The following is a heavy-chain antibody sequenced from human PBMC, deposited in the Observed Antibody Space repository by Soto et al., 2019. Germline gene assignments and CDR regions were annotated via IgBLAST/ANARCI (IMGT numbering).Heavy chain of an antibody. V-gene: IGHV4-30-4*01. J-gene: IGHJ6*02. Sequence: SETLSLTCTVSGGSISSGDYYWSWIRQPPGKGLEWIGYIYYSGSTYYNPSLKSRVTISVDTSKNQFSLKLSSVTAADTAVYYCARDGCISTGMDVWGQGTTVTVSS. D-gene: IGHD2-2*01. CDR1: GGSISSGDYY. CDR3: ARDGCISTGMDV. CDR2: IYYSGST.